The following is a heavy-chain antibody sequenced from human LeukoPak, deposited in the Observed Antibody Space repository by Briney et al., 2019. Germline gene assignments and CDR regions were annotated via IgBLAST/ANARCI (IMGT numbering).Heavy chain of an antibody. CDR1: DGSINSYY. CDR2: IYYNGNT. CDR3: VRDRELNY. Sequence: SETLSLTCSVSDGSINSYYWNWIRRPPGKGLEWIGYIYYNGNTNYSPSLKSRVTMSVDTSKNLFSLKVSSVTAADTAVYYCVRDRELNYWGQGTLVTVSS. D-gene: IGHD1-26*01. V-gene: IGHV4-59*01. J-gene: IGHJ4*02.